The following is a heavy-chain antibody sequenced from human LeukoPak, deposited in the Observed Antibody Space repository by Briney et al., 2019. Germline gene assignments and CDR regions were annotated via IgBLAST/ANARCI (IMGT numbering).Heavy chain of an antibody. CDR2: IYYSGST. CDR1: GFTFSSFA. J-gene: IGHJ4*02. V-gene: IGHV4-59*01. Sequence: PGGSLRLSCVASGFTFSSFAMNWVRQPPGKGLEWIGYIYYSGSTHYNPSLKSRVTISVDTSQNQFSLRLNSVAAADTAVYYCARVGSSSWYGEDHFDYWGQGTLVTVSS. D-gene: IGHD6-13*01. CDR3: ARVGSSSWYGEDHFDY.